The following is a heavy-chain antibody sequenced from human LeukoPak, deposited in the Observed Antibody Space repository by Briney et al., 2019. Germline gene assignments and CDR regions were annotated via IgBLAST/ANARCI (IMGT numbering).Heavy chain of an antibody. V-gene: IGHV3-33*06. D-gene: IGHD3-22*01. CDR1: GFTFSSYG. Sequence: GGSLRLSCAASGFTFSSYGMHWVRQAPGKGLEWVAVIWYDGSNKYYADSVKGRFTISRDNSKNTLYLQMNSLRVEDTAIYYCAKDLDSTGYYSYNYWGQGTLVTVSS. J-gene: IGHJ4*02. CDR2: IWYDGSNK. CDR3: AKDLDSTGYYSYNY.